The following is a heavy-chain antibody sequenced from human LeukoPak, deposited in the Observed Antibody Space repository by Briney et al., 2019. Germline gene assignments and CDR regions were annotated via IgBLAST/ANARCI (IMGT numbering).Heavy chain of an antibody. CDR1: GGSISSSSYY. D-gene: IGHD6-19*01. J-gene: IGHJ4*02. V-gene: IGHV4-39*07. Sequence: SETLSLTCTVSGGSISSSSYYWGWIRQPPGKGLEWIGSIYYSGSTYYNPSLKSRVTISVDTSKNQFSLKLSSVTAADTAVYYCARVVAVAGPGADYWGQGTLVTVSS. CDR2: IYYSGST. CDR3: ARVVAVAGPGADY.